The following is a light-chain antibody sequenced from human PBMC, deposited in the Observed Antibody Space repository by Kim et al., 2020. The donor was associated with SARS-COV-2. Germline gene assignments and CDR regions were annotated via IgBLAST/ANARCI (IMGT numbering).Light chain of an antibody. CDR3: AAWDDSLSGRV. J-gene: IGLJ1*01. V-gene: IGLV1-47*01. CDR1: RSHIGSKD. CDR2: TND. Sequence: GQRYTISSSGNRSHIGSKDVCWYQQLPGTAPKLLIHTNDQRPSGVPDRFSGSKSGTSASLAISGLRSEDEADYYCAAWDDSLSGRVFGTGTKVTVL.